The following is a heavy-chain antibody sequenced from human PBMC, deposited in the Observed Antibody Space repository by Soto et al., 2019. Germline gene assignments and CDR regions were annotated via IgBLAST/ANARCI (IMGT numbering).Heavy chain of an antibody. CDR3: AREGSGRPSWLEP. J-gene: IGHJ5*02. CDR1: GYTFTGYY. CDR2: INPNNCDT. D-gene: IGHD3-10*01. V-gene: IGHV1-2*02. Sequence: ASVKVSCKASGYTFTGYYVHWVRQAPGQGLEWMGWINPNNCDTNYAQKFQGRVTMTRDTSISTAYMDLSSLRSDDTAVYYCAREGSGRPSWLEPWGLGTLVTLSS.